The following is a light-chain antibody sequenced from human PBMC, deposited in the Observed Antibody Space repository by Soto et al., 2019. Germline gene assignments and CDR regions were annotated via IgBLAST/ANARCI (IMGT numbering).Light chain of an antibody. CDR1: QSVSSSF. V-gene: IGKV3-20*01. CDR3: QHYDSSPWT. CDR2: GAS. Sequence: EIVLTQSPGTLSLSPGERATLSCRASQSVSSSFLAWYQQKPGQAPRLLIYGASSRATGIPDRFSGSGSGTDFTLTISRLEPEDFDVYYFQHYDSSPWTFGQGTKVEIK. J-gene: IGKJ1*01.